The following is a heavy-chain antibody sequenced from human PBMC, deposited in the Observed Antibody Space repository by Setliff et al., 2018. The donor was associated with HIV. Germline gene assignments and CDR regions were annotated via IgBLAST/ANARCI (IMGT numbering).Heavy chain of an antibody. Sequence: KPSETLSLTCAVSGGSIGTTTYYWGWIRQPPGKGLEWIGSIYYNGITYYNPSPKGRFTISVDTSKNQFSLKVTSVTAADTAVYYCARRIFHSSFPSFDSWGQGTLVTVSS. CDR1: GGSIGTTTYY. CDR2: IYYNGIT. D-gene: IGHD2-15*01. CDR3: ARRIFHSSFPSFDS. J-gene: IGHJ4*02. V-gene: IGHV4-39*01.